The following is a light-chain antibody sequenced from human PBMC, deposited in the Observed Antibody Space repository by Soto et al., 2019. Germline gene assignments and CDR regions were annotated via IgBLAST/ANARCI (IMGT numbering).Light chain of an antibody. CDR1: QSVSGY. V-gene: IGKV3-11*01. Sequence: EIVLTQSPATLSLSPGETATLSCGASQSVSGYIGWYQQKPGQAPRLLIYDVSNRATGIPARFSGSGSGTDFTLTITSLEPEDFAVYFCHQRYNWPRVTFGQGTRLEI. CDR3: HQRYNWPRVT. J-gene: IGKJ5*01. CDR2: DVS.